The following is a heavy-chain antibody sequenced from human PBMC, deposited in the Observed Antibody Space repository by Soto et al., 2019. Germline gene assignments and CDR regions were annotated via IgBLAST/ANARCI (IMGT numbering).Heavy chain of an antibody. Sequence: GGSLRLSCAASGFTFRSFGMHWVRQAPGKGLEWVAVXSYXXSXXXXXDXXXGRFTISADSSNNTLYLQMNSLRAEDTAVYYCAKSGDFWSVHGWDYWGQGTLVTVSS. CDR2: XSYXXSXX. J-gene: IGHJ4*02. CDR3: AKSGDFWSVHGWDY. D-gene: IGHD3-3*01. V-gene: IGHV3-30*18. CDR1: GFTFRSFG.